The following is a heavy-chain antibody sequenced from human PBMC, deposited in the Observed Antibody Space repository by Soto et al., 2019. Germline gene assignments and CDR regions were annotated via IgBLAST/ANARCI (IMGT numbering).Heavy chain of an antibody. J-gene: IGHJ6*02. V-gene: IGHV3-48*02. CDR1: GFTFSTFS. CDR2: ISSSSTNI. Sequence: EVQLVESGGGFVQPGGSLRLSCAASGFTFSTFSMNWVRQAPGKGLEWISYISSSSTNIYYADSVKGRFTISRDKAKNSLYLQMNSLKDDDTAVYYCARGHGMDVWGQGTTVTVSS. CDR3: ARGHGMDV.